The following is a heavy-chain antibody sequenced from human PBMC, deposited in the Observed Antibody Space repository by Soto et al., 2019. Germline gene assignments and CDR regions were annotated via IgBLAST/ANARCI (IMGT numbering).Heavy chain of an antibody. CDR3: VEVRIAVAARDAFDI. Sequence: GGSLRLSCSASGFTFSSYAMHWVRQAPGKGLEYVSAISRNGGSTYYADSVKGRFTISRDNSKNTLYLQMSSLRAEDTAVYCCVEVRIAVAARDAFDIWGLGTMVVVS. V-gene: IGHV3-64D*06. CDR2: ISRNGGST. J-gene: IGHJ3*02. CDR1: GFTFSSYA. D-gene: IGHD6-19*01.